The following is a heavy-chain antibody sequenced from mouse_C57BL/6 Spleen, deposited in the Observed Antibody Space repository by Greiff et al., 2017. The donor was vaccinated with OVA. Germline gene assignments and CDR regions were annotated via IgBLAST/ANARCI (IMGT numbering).Heavy chain of an antibody. CDR1: GFTFTDYY. D-gene: IGHD1-1*01. V-gene: IGHV7-3*01. CDR2: IRNKANGYTT. Sequence: EVKLVESGGGLVQPGGSLSLSCAASGFTFTDYYMSWVRQPPGKALEWLGFIRNKANGYTTEYSASVKGRFTISRDNSQSILYVQMNALRAEDSATYYCARSLYYYGSSPLAYWGQGTLVTVSA. CDR3: ARSLYYYGSSPLAY. J-gene: IGHJ3*01.